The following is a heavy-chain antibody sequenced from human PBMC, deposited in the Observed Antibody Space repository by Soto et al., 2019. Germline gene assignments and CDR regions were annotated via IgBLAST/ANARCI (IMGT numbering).Heavy chain of an antibody. CDR1: GYNFASYW. CDR2: IYPGDSDT. J-gene: IGHJ4*02. CDR3: ARAPSHGWFKHFDY. D-gene: IGHD3-10*01. Sequence: GESLKISCKGSGYNFASYWIGWVRQKPGKGLEWMGIIYPGDSDTRYSPSFEGHVTISADKSTSTAYMQWSSLGASDTAIYYCARAPSHGWFKHFDYWGQGTLVT. V-gene: IGHV5-51*01.